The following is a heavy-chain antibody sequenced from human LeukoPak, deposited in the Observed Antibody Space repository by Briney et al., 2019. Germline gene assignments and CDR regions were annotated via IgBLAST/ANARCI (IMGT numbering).Heavy chain of an antibody. CDR3: AKDWISRWFPFDY. Sequence: QTGGSLRLSCAASGFTFSSYAMSWVRQAPGKGLEWVSAISGSGGSTYYADSVKGRFTISRDNSKNTLYLQMNSLRAEDTAVYYCAKDWISRWFPFDYWGQGTLVIVSS. V-gene: IGHV3-23*01. D-gene: IGHD6-13*01. CDR2: ISGSGGST. CDR1: GFTFSSYA. J-gene: IGHJ4*02.